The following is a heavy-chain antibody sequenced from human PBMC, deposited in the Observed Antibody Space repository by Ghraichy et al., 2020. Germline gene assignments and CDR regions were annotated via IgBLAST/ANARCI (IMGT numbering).Heavy chain of an antibody. D-gene: IGHD3-10*01. J-gene: IGHJ4*02. Sequence: GGSLRLSCEASGFAFETYAMNWVRQAPGRGLDWVASISTSSSYIYYADSVEGRFTISRDNGKNSLYLEMNSLRGEDTALYYCARDRGGGGDFFHLWGQGTLVTVSS. V-gene: IGHV3-21*06. CDR3: ARDRGGGGDFFHL. CDR1: GFAFETYA. CDR2: ISTSSSYI.